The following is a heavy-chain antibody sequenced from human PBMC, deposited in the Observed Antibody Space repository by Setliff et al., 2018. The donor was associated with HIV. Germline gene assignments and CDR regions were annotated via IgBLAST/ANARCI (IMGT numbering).Heavy chain of an antibody. CDR3: ARKLRPGHGVDV. CDR2: IKQDGSKA. V-gene: IGHV3-7*04. D-gene: IGHD3-10*01. J-gene: IGHJ6*02. CDR1: GFTFSSYA. Sequence: GGSLRLSCAASGFTFSSYAMSWVRQAPGKGLEWVADIKQDGSKAYYMDSVKGRFTISRDNPKNSRYLQMTSLRAEDTAIYYCARKLRPGHGVDVWGQGTTVTV.